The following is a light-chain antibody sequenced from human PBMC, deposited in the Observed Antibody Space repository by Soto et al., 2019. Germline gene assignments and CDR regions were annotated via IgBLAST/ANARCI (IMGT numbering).Light chain of an antibody. J-gene: IGKJ1*01. Sequence: EIVLTHSQGTLSFSPSQRATLXRMTSQSVRGNNLAWYQQKPGQAPRLLIFGASSRATGIPDRFSGSGSGTDFTLTITRLAREDFAVYYCQQYGNSPKTFGQGTKVDIK. V-gene: IGKV3-20*01. CDR1: QSVRGNN. CDR2: GAS. CDR3: QQYGNSPKT.